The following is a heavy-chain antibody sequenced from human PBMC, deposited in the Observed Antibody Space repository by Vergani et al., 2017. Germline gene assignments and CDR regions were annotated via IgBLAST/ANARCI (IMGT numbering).Heavy chain of an antibody. V-gene: IGHV3-23*01. CDR2: ISGSGGFT. CDR1: GFTFTNFA. Sequence: EVQLLESGGNLVQPGGSLRLSCAASGFTFTNFAMTWVRQAPGEGLEWVSGISGSGGFTYYADSVKGRFTISRDNSKNTMFLQMNNLRAEDTAVYYCAKDNVPGYYDSSGYCDYWGQRTLVTVSS. CDR3: AKDNVPGYYDSSGYCDY. J-gene: IGHJ4*02. D-gene: IGHD3-22*01.